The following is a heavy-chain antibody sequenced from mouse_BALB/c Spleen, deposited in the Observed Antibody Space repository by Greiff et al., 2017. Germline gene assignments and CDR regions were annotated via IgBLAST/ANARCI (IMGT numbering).Heavy chain of an antibody. CDR3: ARSDGTTVECAY. CDR1: GYTFTDYA. CDR2: ICTYYGDA. J-gene: IGHJ3*01. Sequence: QVQLQQSGAELVRPGVSVKISCKGSGYTFTDYAMHWVKQSPAKSLEWIGVICTYYGDASYNQKFKGKATMTVDKSSSTAYMELARLTSEDSAIYYCARSDGTTVECAYWGQGTLVTVSA. V-gene: IGHV1S137*01. D-gene: IGHD1-1*01.